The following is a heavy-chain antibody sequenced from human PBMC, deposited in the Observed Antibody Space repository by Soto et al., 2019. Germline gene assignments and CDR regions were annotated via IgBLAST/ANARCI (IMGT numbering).Heavy chain of an antibody. CDR3: AREVGY. J-gene: IGHJ4*02. V-gene: IGHV3-23*01. CDR1: GFTFSSYA. CDR2: ITGSGGST. Sequence: GGSLRLSCAASGFTFSSYAMSWVRQSPGRGLTWVSVITGSGGSTYYADSVKGRFTISRDNSKNTLYLQMNSLRSDDTAVYYYAREVGYWGQGTLVTVSS.